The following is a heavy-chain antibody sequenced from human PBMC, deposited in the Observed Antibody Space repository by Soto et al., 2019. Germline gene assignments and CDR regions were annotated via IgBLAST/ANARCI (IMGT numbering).Heavy chain of an antibody. V-gene: IGHV2-5*02. J-gene: IGHJ4*02. Sequence: QITLNEAGPTVVSPTETLTLTCRFSGFSLTTSGVGVGWIRQSPGKAPEWLALIYWDDDKRYSASLKSRLTITKHTSKNQVVLTVSDLDATDTGTYYCAHRVLRTVFGLVTTTAIYFDFWGQGTPVAVSS. CDR2: IYWDDDK. D-gene: IGHD3-3*01. CDR1: GFSLTTSGVG. CDR3: AHRVLRTVFGLVTTTAIYFDF.